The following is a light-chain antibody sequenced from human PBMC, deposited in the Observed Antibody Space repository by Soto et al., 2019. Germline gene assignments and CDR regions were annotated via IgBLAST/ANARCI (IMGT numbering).Light chain of an antibody. V-gene: IGKV3-15*01. CDR3: QHYHNWPIT. Sequence: TQSPATLSVSPGERAPLSCRASQSVSINLAWYQQKPGQAPGLLIYGASTRATGIPARFSGSGSGTEFTLTISSLQSEDFAVYYCQHYHNWPITFGQGARLAI. CDR1: QSVSIN. CDR2: GAS. J-gene: IGKJ5*01.